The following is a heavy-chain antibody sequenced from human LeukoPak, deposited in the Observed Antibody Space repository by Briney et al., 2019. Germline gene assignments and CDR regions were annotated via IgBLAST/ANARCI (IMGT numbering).Heavy chain of an antibody. CDR2: IIPIFGTA. D-gene: IGHD5-18*01. Sequence: ASVKVSCKASGYTFTSYGISWVRQAPGQGLEWMGGIIPIFGTANYAQKFQGRVTITTDESTSTAYMELSSLRSEDTAVYYCARDIGYSYGHFDYWGQGTLVTVSS. V-gene: IGHV1-69*05. CDR3: ARDIGYSYGHFDY. J-gene: IGHJ4*02. CDR1: GYTFTSYG.